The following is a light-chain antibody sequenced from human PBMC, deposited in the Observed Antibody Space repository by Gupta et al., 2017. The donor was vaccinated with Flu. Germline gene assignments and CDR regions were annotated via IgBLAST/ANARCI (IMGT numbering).Light chain of an antibody. CDR1: QSISSW. J-gene: IGKJ4*01. CDR3: QQYDSPPLT. Sequence: DIQMTQSPSTLSASVGDRVTITCRASQSISSWLAWYQQKPGKAPKLLISKASTLESGVPSRFSGSASGTEFTVTISSLQPDDFATYYCQQYDSPPLTFGGGTTVEIK. CDR2: KAS. V-gene: IGKV1-5*03.